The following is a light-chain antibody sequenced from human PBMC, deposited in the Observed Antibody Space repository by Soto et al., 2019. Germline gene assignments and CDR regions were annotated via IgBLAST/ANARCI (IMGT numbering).Light chain of an antibody. CDR1: SSDVGSYDY. CDR3: WAYVGMYSFV. J-gene: IGLJ1*01. Sequence: QYALTLPVAVCGSSEQEFPISCTGTSSDVGSYDYVYWYQQHPGMSPKLMIYDVSKRPSGVSDRFSGSKYGNTASLTISGLQAEDDAEYYCWAYVGMYSFVFGTGTKVTV. V-gene: IGLV2-11*01. CDR2: DVS.